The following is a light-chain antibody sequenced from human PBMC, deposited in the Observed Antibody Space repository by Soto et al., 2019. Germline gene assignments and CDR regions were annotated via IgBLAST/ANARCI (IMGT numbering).Light chain of an antibody. J-gene: IGKJ1*01. CDR3: QEYNIYTGT. CDR2: DAS. CDR1: QIISTR. Sequence: DIQMTQSPSTLSASVGDRVTITCRASQIISTRLAWYQQKPGKAPQLLIYDASSLESGVPSRFSGSGSGTEFTLTISSLQPDDFGTYYCQEYNIYTGTFGQGTKVDNK. V-gene: IGKV1-5*01.